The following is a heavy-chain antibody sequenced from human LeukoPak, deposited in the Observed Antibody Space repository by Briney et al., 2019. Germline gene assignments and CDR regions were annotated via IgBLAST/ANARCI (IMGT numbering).Heavy chain of an antibody. CDR1: GFTFSTYW. Sequence: GGSLRLSCAASGFTFSTYWMYWVRQAPGKGLVWVSHINTDGRSTSYAESVKGRFTISRDNAKSTLYLQMNSLRAEDTAVYYCARNRARFDYWGQGTLVTVSS. V-gene: IGHV3-74*01. J-gene: IGHJ4*02. CDR3: ARNRARFDY. D-gene: IGHD2/OR15-2a*01. CDR2: INTDGRST.